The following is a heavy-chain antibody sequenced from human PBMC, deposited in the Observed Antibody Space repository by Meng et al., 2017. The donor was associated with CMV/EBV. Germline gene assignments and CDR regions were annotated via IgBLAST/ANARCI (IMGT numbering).Heavy chain of an antibody. CDR1: CTVSSNA. CDR2: ISGSGGST. Sequence: CTVSSNAMSWVRRAPGKGLELFSAISGSGGSTYYADSVKGRFTISRDNSKNTLYLQMNSLRAEDTAVYYCAKGYCSSTSCSPNWFDPWGQGTLVTVSS. CDR3: AKGYCSSTSCSPNWFDP. J-gene: IGHJ5*02. V-gene: IGHV3-23*01. D-gene: IGHD2-2*01.